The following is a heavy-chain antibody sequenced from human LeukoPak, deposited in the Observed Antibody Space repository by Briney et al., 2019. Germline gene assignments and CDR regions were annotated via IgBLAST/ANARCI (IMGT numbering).Heavy chain of an antibody. Sequence: SETLSLTCPVSGGSISSYYWSWIRQPAGKGLEWIGRIYTSGSTNYNPSLKSRVTISVDKSKNQFSLKLSSVTAADTAVYYCARGRGAADGTNYYYYMDDWGKGTPVTVSS. D-gene: IGHD6-13*01. V-gene: IGHV4-4*07. CDR2: IYTSGST. CDR1: GGSISSYY. J-gene: IGHJ6*03. CDR3: ARGRGAADGTNYYYYMDD.